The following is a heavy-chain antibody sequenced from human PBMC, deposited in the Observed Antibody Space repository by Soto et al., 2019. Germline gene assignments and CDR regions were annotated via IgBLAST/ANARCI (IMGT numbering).Heavy chain of an antibody. CDR2: ISSSSSYI. D-gene: IGHD6-13*01. CDR3: ARGPQYSSNSNDY. V-gene: IGHV3-21*01. J-gene: IGHJ4*02. Sequence: EVQLVESGGGLVKPGGSLRLSCAASGFTFSSHNMNWVRQAPGKGLEWVSSISSSSSYIYYAESVKRRFTISRDNAKNSLYLQINSLRAEDTAVYYCARGPQYSSNSNDYWGQGTLVTVSS. CDR1: GFTFSSHN.